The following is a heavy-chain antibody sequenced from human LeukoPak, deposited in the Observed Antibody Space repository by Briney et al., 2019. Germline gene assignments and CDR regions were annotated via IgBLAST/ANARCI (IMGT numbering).Heavy chain of an antibody. CDR2: IYYSGST. D-gene: IGHD1-26*01. V-gene: IGHV4-39*02. CDR3: ARDFGGSFAY. CDR1: GGSISSSSYY. Sequence: SETLSLTCTVSGGSISSSSYYWGWIRQPPGKGLEWIGSIYYSGSTYYNPSLQSRVTISVDRSKNQFSLKLSSVTAADTAVYYCARDFGGSFAYWGQGTLVTVSS. J-gene: IGHJ4*02.